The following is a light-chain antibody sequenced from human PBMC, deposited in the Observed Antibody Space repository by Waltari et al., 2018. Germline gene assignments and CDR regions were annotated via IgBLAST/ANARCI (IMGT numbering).Light chain of an antibody. V-gene: IGKV3-20*01. CDR2: GAS. CDR1: QNLSANY. J-gene: IGKJ2*01. CDR3: HQSAGSPQT. Sequence: EIVMKHPPGILSLSPGEGATLSCRASQNLSANYVAWYQHRPGQPPRLLIFGASSRAAGIPDRFSGRGSATDFTLTISRLEPEDFTMYFCHQSAGSPQTFGQGTKLDIK.